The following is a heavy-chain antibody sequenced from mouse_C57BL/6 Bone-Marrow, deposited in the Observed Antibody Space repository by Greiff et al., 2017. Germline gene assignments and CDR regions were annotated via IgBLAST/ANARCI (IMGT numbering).Heavy chain of an antibody. CDR2: IDPETGGT. Sequence: VQLQQSGAELVRPGASVTLSCKASGYTFTDYEMHWVKQTPVHGLEWIGAIDPETGGTAYNQKFKGTAILTADKSSSTDYMELRSLTSEDSAVYYCTRREFIRDYWGQGTTLPVSS. J-gene: IGHJ2*01. CDR3: TRREFIRDY. V-gene: IGHV1-15*01. CDR1: GYTFTDYE. D-gene: IGHD1-1*01.